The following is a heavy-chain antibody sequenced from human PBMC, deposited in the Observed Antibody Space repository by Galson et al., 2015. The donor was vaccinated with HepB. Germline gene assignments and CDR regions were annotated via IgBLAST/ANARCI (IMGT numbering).Heavy chain of an antibody. CDR2: ISYDGSNK. CDR1: GFTFSSYA. CDR3: ARDGYYYDSSGYSGAYFDY. J-gene: IGHJ4*02. D-gene: IGHD3-22*01. V-gene: IGHV3-30*04. Sequence: SLRLSCAASGFTFSSYAMHWVRQAPGKGLEWVAAISYDGSNKYYADSVKGRFTISRDNSKNTLYLQMNSLRAEDTAVYYCARDGYYYDSSGYSGAYFDYWGQGTLVTVSS.